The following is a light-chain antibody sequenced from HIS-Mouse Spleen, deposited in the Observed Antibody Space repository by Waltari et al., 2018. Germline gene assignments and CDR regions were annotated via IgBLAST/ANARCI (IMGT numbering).Light chain of an antibody. CDR3: QQYNNWPRK. V-gene: IGKV3-15*01. CDR2: GAS. Sequence: EIVMTQSPATLSVSPGERATFSCRGSQSVSSNLAWYQQKPGQAPRLLIYGASTRATGIPARLSGSGSGTEFTLTISSMQSEDFAVYYCQQYNNWPRKFGQGTKVEIK. CDR1: QSVSSN. J-gene: IGKJ1*01.